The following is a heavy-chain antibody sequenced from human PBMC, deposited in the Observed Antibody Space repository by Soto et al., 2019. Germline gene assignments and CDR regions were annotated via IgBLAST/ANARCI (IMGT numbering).Heavy chain of an antibody. CDR2: ISYSGSP. CDR1: GVSVSRDYQ. Sequence: KPSETLSLTCTASGVSVSRDYQWIWIRQPPGKGLEWIGHISYSGSPYYHPSLRSRLSISVDTSKNQFSLKVKSVTAADTAVYYCARAWDFWGQGTLVTVSS. V-gene: IGHV4-30-4*01. D-gene: IGHD1-26*01. J-gene: IGHJ1*01. CDR3: ARAWDF.